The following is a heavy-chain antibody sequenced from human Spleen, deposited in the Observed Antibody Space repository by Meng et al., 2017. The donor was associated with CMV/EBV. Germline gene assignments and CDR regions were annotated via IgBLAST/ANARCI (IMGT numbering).Heavy chain of an antibody. CDR2: INPNSGGT. Sequence: ASVKVSCKASGYTFTGYYMHWVRQAPGQGLEWMGWINPNSGGTNYAQKFQGRVTMTRDTSITTAFMEVSRLRSDDTAVYFCASGFEAGTTRFDYWGQGTLVTVSS. CDR3: ASGFEAGTTRFDY. J-gene: IGHJ4*02. D-gene: IGHD1-7*01. V-gene: IGHV1-2*02. CDR1: GYTFTGYY.